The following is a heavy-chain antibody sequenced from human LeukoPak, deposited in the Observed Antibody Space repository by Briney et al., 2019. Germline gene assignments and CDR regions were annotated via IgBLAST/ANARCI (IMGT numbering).Heavy chain of an antibody. V-gene: IGHV4-59*01. CDR1: GGSISSYY. J-gene: IGHJ5*02. Sequence: SETLSLTCTVSGGSISSYYWSWIRQPPGKGLEWIGYIYYSGSTNYSPSLKSRLTISVDTSKNQFSLKLSSVTAADTAVYYCARSHSSGWSKFDPWGQGTLVTISS. D-gene: IGHD6-19*01. CDR3: ARSHSSGWSKFDP. CDR2: IYYSGST.